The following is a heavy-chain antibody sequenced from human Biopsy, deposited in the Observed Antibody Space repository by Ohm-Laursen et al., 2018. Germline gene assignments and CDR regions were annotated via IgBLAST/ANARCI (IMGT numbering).Heavy chain of an antibody. Sequence: SLRLSCAAFGFTFASHAMRWVRQAPGKGLEWVSLISGSGDTAYYPDSVKGRFTISRDNSKNTLYLEMNSLRTEETAKYYCTKAGSQDVFDIWGPGTMVTVSS. D-gene: IGHD3-10*01. V-gene: IGHV3-23*01. CDR1: GFTFASHA. J-gene: IGHJ3*02. CDR2: ISGSGDTA. CDR3: TKAGSQDVFDI.